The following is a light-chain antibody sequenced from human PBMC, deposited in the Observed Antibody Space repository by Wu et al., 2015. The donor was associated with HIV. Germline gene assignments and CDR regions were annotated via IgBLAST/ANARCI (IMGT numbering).Light chain of an antibody. V-gene: IGKV3D-15*02. CDR2: AAS. CDR1: QSVNTR. J-gene: IGKJ4*01. Sequence: EIVMTQSPATLSVSPGEGATLSCRASQSVNTRLAWYQQKPGQPPRLLIYAASTRATGIPDRFSGSGSGTDFTLTISRLEPEDFAVYYCHQNSNSPLTFGGGTKVEI. CDR3: HQNSNSPLT.